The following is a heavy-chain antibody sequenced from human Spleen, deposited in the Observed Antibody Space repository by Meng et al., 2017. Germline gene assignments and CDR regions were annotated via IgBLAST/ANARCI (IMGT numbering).Heavy chain of an antibody. Sequence: SGPTLVKPTQTLTLTCTFSGCSLNTDGLSVSWIRQPPGRALEWLALVDWADDKFYTTSQKTRLTISRDTSTNPVVLTMTNMDPVDTGTYYCARGQHSSGYYFDYWGQGTLVTVSS. J-gene: IGHJ4*02. CDR2: VDWADDK. CDR1: GCSLNTDGLS. D-gene: IGHD3-22*01. V-gene: IGHV2-70*12. CDR3: ARGQHSSGYYFDY.